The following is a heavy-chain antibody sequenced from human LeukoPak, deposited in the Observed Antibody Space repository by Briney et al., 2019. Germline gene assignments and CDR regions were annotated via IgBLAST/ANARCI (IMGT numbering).Heavy chain of an antibody. CDR3: TRDIAGSGTAMDV. D-gene: IGHD2-15*01. J-gene: IGHJ6*03. CDR2: IGTAGDT. Sequence: GGSLRLSCAASGFTFSSYDMHWVRQATGKGLEWVSAIGTAGDTYYAGSVKGRFTISREDGKNSLFLQMNSLRAGDTAAYYCTRDIAGSGTAMDVWGKGTTVTVSS. V-gene: IGHV3-13*01. CDR1: GFTFSSYD.